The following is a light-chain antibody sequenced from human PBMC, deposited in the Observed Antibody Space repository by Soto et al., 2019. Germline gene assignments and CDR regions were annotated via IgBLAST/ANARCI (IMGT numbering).Light chain of an antibody. CDR1: QSISRSY. CDR2: GAS. V-gene: IGKV3-20*01. CDR3: QQSSEATWT. J-gene: IGKJ1*01. Sequence: EIVLTQSPGTLSLSPGERATLSCRASQSISRSYLVWYQQKPGQAPRLLIYGASSRAAGIPDRFSGSGSGTDFTLTISRLEPEDFATYYCQQSSEATWTFGQGTKVEIK.